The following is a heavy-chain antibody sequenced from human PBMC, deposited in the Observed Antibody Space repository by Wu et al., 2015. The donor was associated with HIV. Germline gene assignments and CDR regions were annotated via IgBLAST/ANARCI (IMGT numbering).Heavy chain of an antibody. CDR2: INPNSGGT. D-gene: IGHD1-26*01. V-gene: IGHV1-2*02. J-gene: IGHJ3*02. CDR1: GYTFTGYY. Sequence: QVQLVQSGAEVKKPGASVKVSCKASGYTFTGYYMHWVRQAPGQGLEWMGWINPNSGGTNYAQKFQGRVTMTRDTSISTAYMELSRLRSDDTAVYYCARDRSGSYERDAFDIWGQGTMVTVSS. CDR3: ARDRSGSYERDAFDI.